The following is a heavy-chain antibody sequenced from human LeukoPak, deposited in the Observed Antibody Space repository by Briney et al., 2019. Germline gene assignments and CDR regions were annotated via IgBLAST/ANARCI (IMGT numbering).Heavy chain of an antibody. Sequence: SETLSLTCIVSGGSISSYYWSWIRQPPGKGLEWIGYMHYSGRTNYNPSLKSRATISIDTSKNQFSLKLSSVAAADTAVYYCARFEYCSSTSCGGYYYYGVDVWGQGTTVTVSS. CDR3: ARFEYCSSTSCGGYYYYGVDV. D-gene: IGHD2-2*01. CDR2: MHYSGRT. V-gene: IGHV4-59*01. CDR1: GGSISSYY. J-gene: IGHJ6*02.